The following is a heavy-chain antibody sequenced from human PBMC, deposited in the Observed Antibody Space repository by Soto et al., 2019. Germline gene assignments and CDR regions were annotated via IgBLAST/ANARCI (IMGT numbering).Heavy chain of an antibody. CDR1: GYTFTSYD. CDR3: AGLLFYYESGGYHQNGVVY. J-gene: IGHJ4*02. D-gene: IGHD3-22*01. V-gene: IGHV1-46*01. CDR2: INPSGGST. Sequence: ASVKVSCKASGYTFTSYDINWVRQAPGQGLEWMGIINPSGGSTSYAQKFQGRVAMTRDTSTSTVYMELSSLRSEDTAVYYCAGLLFYYESGGYHQNGVVYGGRGTLDTVSS.